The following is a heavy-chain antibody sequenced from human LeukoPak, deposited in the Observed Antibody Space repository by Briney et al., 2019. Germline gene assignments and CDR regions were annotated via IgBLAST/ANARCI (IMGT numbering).Heavy chain of an antibody. CDR3: AREDSASGRGLGS. J-gene: IGHJ5*02. V-gene: IGHV4-4*07. CDR1: GGSISSIF. Sequence: SETLSFTGTVSGGSISSIFWTWIPQPAGQELECIARLSTTETTHYSPSLKNRVNMSVDTSKNQFSLKMTPVTAADTAIYYCAREDSASGRGLGSWGQGTLVTVSS. CDR2: LSTTETT. D-gene: IGHD3-10*01.